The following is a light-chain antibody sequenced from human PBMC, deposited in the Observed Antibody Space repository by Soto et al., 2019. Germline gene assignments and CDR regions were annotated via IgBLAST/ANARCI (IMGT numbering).Light chain of an antibody. CDR1: SNDIGTYDY. V-gene: IGLV2-14*01. J-gene: IGLJ1*01. Sequence: QSALTQPTSVSGSPGQSITISCTENSNDIGTYDYVCWYQQHPGKAPRLLIHGVRNRPPGISGRFSASKSGLTASLTISGLQAEDEADYYCSSFSANRLYVFGPGTKLPVL. CDR3: SSFSANRLYV. CDR2: GVR.